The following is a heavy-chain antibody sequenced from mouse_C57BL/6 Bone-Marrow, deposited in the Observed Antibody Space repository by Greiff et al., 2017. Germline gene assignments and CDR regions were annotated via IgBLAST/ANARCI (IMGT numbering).Heavy chain of an antibody. CDR1: GYTFTSYW. D-gene: IGHD3-1*01. V-gene: IGHV1-53*01. Sequence: VQLLQPGTELVKPGASVKLSCTASGYTFTSYWMHWVKQSPGQGLEWIGNINPSNGCTNYNEKFKGQATLTVDKASSTAYMQLSSLTSEDSAVYYCARAGYILLSLWGQGTTLTVSA. CDR2: INPSNGCT. CDR3: ARAGYILLSL. J-gene: IGHJ2*01.